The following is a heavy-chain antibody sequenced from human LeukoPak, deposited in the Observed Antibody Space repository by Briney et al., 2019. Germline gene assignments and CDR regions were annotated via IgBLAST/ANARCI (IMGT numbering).Heavy chain of an antibody. Sequence: GASVKVSCKASGYTFTGYYMHWVRQAPGQGLEWMGWINPNSGGTNYAQKFQGRVTMTRETSISTAYMELSRLRSDDTAVYYCARAGGYYYDSSGYYPMSDYYYYYGMDVWGQGTTVTVSS. J-gene: IGHJ6*02. CDR3: ARAGGYYYDSSGYYPMSDYYYYYGMDV. CDR1: GYTFTGYY. D-gene: IGHD3-22*01. CDR2: INPNSGGT. V-gene: IGHV1-2*02.